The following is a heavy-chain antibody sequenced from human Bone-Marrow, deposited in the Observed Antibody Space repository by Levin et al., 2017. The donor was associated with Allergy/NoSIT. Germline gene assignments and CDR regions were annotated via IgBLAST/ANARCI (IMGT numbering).Heavy chain of an antibody. J-gene: IGHJ4*02. CDR2: INSSSGTI. CDR1: GFTFSSYS. Sequence: ETLSLTCATSGFTFSSYSMNWVHQAPGKGLEWVSYINSSSGTIYYADSVKGRFTISRDNAKKSLYLQMSSLRVEDTAVYYCVRGLPDYWGQGTLVTVSS. CDR3: VRGLPDY. V-gene: IGHV3-48*01.